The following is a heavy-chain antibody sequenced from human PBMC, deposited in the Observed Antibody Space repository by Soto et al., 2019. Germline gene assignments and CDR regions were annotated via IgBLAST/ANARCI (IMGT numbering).Heavy chain of an antibody. J-gene: IGHJ4*02. CDR1: GGTFSSYA. CDR3: ARERYSYGQSELLF. CDR2: IIPIFGTA. V-gene: IGHV1-69*13. D-gene: IGHD5-18*01. Sequence: GASVKVSCKASGGTFSSYAISWVRQAPGQGLEWMGGIIPIFGTANYAQKFQGRVTITADESTSTAYMELSSLRSEDTAVYYCARERYSYGQSELLFWGQGTLVTVSS.